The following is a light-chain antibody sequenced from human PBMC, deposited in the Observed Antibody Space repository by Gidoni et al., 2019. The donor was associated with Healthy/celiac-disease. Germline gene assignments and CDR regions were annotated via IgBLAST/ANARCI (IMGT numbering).Light chain of an antibody. V-gene: IGLV4-69*01. CDR3: QTWGTGVV. CDR2: LNSDGSH. CDR1: RGHSSYA. J-gene: IGLJ2*01. Sequence: QLVLTQSPSASASLGASVKLTCTLSRGHSSYAIAWHQQQPEKGPRYLMKLNSDGSHSKGDGIPDRFSGSSSGAERYLTISSLQSEDEADYYCQTWGTGVVFGGGTNLTVL.